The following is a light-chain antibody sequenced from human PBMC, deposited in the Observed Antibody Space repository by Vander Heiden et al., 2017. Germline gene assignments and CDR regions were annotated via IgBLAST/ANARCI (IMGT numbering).Light chain of an antibody. Sequence: QSALTQPASVSGSPGQSLTISCTGTSSDVGGFNYVSWYQLHPGKAPKLMIYGVNKRPSGVSNRFSGSKSGNTASLTISGLQAEDESDYYCSSYTTSNTLEFGGGTKLTVL. CDR1: SSDVGGFNY. CDR2: GVN. V-gene: IGLV2-14*03. J-gene: IGLJ2*01. CDR3: SSYTTSNTLE.